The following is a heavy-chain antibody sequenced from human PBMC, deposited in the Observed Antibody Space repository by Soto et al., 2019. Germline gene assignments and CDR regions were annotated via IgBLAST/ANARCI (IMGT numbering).Heavy chain of an antibody. J-gene: IGHJ6*02. CDR2: IYYSGST. CDR3: ARDGGCSGGSCYLYYYGMDV. D-gene: IGHD2-15*01. Sequence: SETLSLTCTVSGGSISSYYWSWIRQPPGKGLEWIGYIYYSGSTNYNPSLKSRVTISVDTSKSQFSLKLSSVTAADTAVYYCARDGGCSGGSCYLYYYGMDVWGQGTTVTVSS. V-gene: IGHV4-59*01. CDR1: GGSISSYY.